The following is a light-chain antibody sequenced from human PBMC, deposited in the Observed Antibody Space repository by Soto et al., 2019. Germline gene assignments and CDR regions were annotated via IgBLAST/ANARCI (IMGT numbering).Light chain of an antibody. CDR1: QSASSN. CDR2: GAS. CDR3: PQYNKWPLT. V-gene: IGKV3-15*01. Sequence: EIVMTHSPATLSVSPGERPTLSCRAIQSASSNLAWYQQQPGQAHSLLIYGASNRANGVPARFSGSGSGTEFTLTISRLQSEDFAVYYWPQYNKWPLTFGGGTKVEIK. J-gene: IGKJ4*01.